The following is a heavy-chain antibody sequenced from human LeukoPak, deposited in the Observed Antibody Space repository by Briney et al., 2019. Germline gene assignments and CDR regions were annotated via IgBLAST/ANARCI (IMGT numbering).Heavy chain of an antibody. CDR2: ISAYNGNT. Sequence: ASVKVSCKASGYTFTSYGISWVRQAPGQGLEWMGWISAYNGNTNYAQKLQGRVSMTADASTSTAYMELRSLRSDDTAVYYCARSGRGTYYYFDLWGQGTLVTVSS. D-gene: IGHD1-26*01. J-gene: IGHJ4*02. V-gene: IGHV1-18*01. CDR1: GYTFTSYG. CDR3: ARSGRGTYYYFDL.